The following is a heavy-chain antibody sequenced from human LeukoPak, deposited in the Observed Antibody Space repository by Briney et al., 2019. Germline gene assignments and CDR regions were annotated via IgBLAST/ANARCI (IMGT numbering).Heavy chain of an antibody. J-gene: IGHJ4*02. V-gene: IGHV3-48*04. CDR1: GFTFSSYS. Sequence: GGSLRLSCAASGFTFSSYSMNWVRQAPGKGLEWVSYISSSSSTIYYADSVKGRFTISRDNAKNSLYLQMNSLRAEDTAVYHCAREGRAGCLGFWGQGTLVTVSS. CDR3: AREGRAGCLGF. D-gene: IGHD2-15*01. CDR2: ISSSSSTI.